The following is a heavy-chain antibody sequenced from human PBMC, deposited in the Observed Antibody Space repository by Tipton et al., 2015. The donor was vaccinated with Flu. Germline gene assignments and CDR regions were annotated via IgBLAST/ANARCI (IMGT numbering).Heavy chain of an antibody. CDR1: GGSISNHY. J-gene: IGHJ3*02. D-gene: IGHD3-16*01. Sequence: TLSLTCTVSGGSISNHYWSWIRQPPGKGLEWIGYIYYSGSISYNPSLKSRVAISVDTSKNQFSLKLSSVTAADTAVYYCAREWGDAFEIWGQGTMVTVSS. CDR2: IYYSGSI. V-gene: IGHV4-59*11. CDR3: AREWGDAFEI.